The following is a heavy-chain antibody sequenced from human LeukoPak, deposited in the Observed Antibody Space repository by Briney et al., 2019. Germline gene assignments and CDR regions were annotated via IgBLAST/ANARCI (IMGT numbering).Heavy chain of an antibody. V-gene: IGHV1-18*01. CDR2: ISAYNGNT. CDR3: ARDISGGSYRSLGY. J-gene: IGHJ4*02. CDR1: GYTFTTYG. Sequence: GASVKVSCKASGYTFTTYGIHWVRQAPGQGLEWMGWISAYNGNTNYAQNVQGRVTMTRDMSTSTVYMELSSLRSEDTAVYYCARDISGGSYRSLGYWGQGTLVTVSS. D-gene: IGHD1-26*01.